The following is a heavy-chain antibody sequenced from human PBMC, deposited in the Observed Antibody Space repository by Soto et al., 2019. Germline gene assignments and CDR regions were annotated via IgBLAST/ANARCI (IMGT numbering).Heavy chain of an antibody. V-gene: IGHV6-1*01. CDR3: ARGSSGRFDY. J-gene: IGHJ4*02. Sequence: QVQLQQSGPGLVKPSQTLSITCAISGDSVSDNIAAWNWIRQSPSRGLEWLGRTYYRSKWYNDFPVSVQSRIIFNPDTAKNQFSLQLNSGTPEDTAVYYCARGSSGRFDYWGQGTLVTVSS. CDR2: TYYRSKWYN. D-gene: IGHD3-22*01. CDR1: GDSVSDNIAA.